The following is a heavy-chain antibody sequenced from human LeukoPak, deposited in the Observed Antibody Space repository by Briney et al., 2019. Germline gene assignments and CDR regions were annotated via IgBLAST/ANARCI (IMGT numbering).Heavy chain of an antibody. CDR2: ISGSGGST. V-gene: IGHV3-23*01. J-gene: IGHJ4*02. Sequence: GGSLRLSCAASGFTFSSYAMSWVRQAPGKGLEWVSAISGSGGSTYYADSVKGRFTISRDNSKNTLYLRMNSLRADDTAVYYCAKGKGGSIMIAFGGVIASDYWGQGTLVTVSS. CDR1: GFTFSSYA. D-gene: IGHD3-16*02. CDR3: AKGKGGSIMIAFGGVIASDY.